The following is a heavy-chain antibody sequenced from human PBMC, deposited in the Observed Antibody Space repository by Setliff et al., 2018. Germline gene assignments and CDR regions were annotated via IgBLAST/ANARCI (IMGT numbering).Heavy chain of an antibody. D-gene: IGHD1-26*01. V-gene: IGHV1-2*02. J-gene: IGHJ6*03. CDR2: INPNSDGT. CDR1: EYSFTGYY. Sequence: ASVKVSCKASEYSFTGYYVHWVRQAPGQGLEWMGWINPNSDGTKYAQKLQDRVTMTIDTSTSTAYVEVRSLRSDDTALYYCARSPPNRGVGQGHHMDVWGKGTSVTVSS. CDR3: ARSPPNRGVGQGHHMDV.